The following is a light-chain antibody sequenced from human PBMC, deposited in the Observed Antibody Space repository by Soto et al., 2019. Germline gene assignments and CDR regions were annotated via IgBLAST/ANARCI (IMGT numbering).Light chain of an antibody. CDR3: QSYDSSLSGLH. CDR1: SSNIGAGYD. V-gene: IGLV1-40*01. J-gene: IGLJ2*01. CDR2: GNS. Sequence: QSVLTQPPSVSGAPGQRVTISCTGSSSNIGAGYDVHWYQQLPGTAPKLLIYGNSNRPSGVPDRFSGSKSGTSASLAITGLQAEDEADYYCQSYDSSLSGLHFGGGTKLTVL.